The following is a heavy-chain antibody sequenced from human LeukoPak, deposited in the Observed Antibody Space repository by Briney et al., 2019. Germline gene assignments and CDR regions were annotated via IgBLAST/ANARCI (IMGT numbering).Heavy chain of an antibody. Sequence: ASVKVSCKASGYTFTDYTMHWLRQAPGQRLDWMGWINGGSGNTKYSPEFQGRVTITRDTSASTAYMELSSLRSEDTAVYYCASIVGFGSSSYWFDPWGQGTLVTVSS. CDR3: ASIVGFGSSSYWFDP. CDR2: INGGSGNT. V-gene: IGHV1-3*03. J-gene: IGHJ5*02. D-gene: IGHD6-13*01. CDR1: GYTFTDYT.